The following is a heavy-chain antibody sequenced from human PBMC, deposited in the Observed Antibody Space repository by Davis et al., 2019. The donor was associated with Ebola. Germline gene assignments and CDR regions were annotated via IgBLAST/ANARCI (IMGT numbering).Heavy chain of an antibody. D-gene: IGHD2-15*01. V-gene: IGHV1-8*01. J-gene: IGHJ3*02. Sequence: ASVQVSCKASGYISTNYDAHWVRQGTGQGLEWMGWMNPNSGNTGYAQKFQGRVTMTRNTSISTAYMELSSLRSEDTAVYYCARGGVWWDAFDIWGQGTMVTVSS. CDR1: GYISTNYD. CDR3: ARGGVWWDAFDI. CDR2: MNPNSGNT.